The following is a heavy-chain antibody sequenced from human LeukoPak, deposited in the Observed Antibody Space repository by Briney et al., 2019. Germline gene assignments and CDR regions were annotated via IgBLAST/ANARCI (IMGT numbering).Heavy chain of an antibody. V-gene: IGHV3-13*04. Sequence: GGALRLSCAASGFTFSSYDMHWVRQVTGKGREWVSAIGTAGNTVYLDSVKGRYTISRENAKTSLFLQMNSLRAGDTAVYYCARCFPSWSGWYIDYWGQGTVVTVSS. CDR2: IGTAGNT. J-gene: IGHJ4*02. CDR3: ARCFPSWSGWYIDY. CDR1: GFTFSSYD. D-gene: IGHD6-19*01.